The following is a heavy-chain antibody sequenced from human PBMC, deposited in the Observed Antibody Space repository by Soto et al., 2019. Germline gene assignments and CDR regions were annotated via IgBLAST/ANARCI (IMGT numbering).Heavy chain of an antibody. D-gene: IGHD2-8*01. CDR2: ISYDGSNK. V-gene: IGHV3-30-3*01. CDR3: ARGRVYAMGADDAFDI. J-gene: IGHJ3*02. Sequence: VAVISYDGSNKYYADSVKGRFTISRDNSKNTLYLQMNSLRAEDTAVYYCARGRVYAMGADDAFDIWGQGTMVTVSS.